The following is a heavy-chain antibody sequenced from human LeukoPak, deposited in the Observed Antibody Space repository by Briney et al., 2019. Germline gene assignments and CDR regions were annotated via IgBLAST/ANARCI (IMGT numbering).Heavy chain of an antibody. CDR3: ARAGSGWYPYYYYMDV. V-gene: IGHV4-59*01. CDR1: GGSISSYY. Sequence: SETLSLTCTVSGGSISSYYWSWIRQPPGKGLEWIGYIYYSGSTNYNPSLKSRVTISVKTSKNQFSLKLRSVTAADTAVYYCARAGSGWYPYYYYMDVWGKGTTVTISS. CDR2: IYYSGST. D-gene: IGHD6-19*01. J-gene: IGHJ6*03.